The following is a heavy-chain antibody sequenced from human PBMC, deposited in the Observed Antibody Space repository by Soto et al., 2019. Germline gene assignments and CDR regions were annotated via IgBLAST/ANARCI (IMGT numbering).Heavy chain of an antibody. CDR3: ARSKSDLYYYYGMDV. J-gene: IGHJ6*02. Sequence: GGSLRLSCAASGFTVSSHYMSWVRQAPGKGLEWVSVIYSGGSTYYADSVKGRFTIPRDNSKNTLYLQMNSLRAEDTAVYYCARSKSDLYYYYGMDVWGQGTTVTVSS. CDR2: IYSGGST. V-gene: IGHV3-53*01. D-gene: IGHD4-4*01. CDR1: GFTVSSHY.